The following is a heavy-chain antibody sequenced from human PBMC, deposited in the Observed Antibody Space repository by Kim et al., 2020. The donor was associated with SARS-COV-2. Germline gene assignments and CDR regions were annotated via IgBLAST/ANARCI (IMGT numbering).Heavy chain of an antibody. V-gene: IGHV3-74*01. CDR1: GFTFSNYW. Sequence: GGSLRLSCEASGFTFSNYWMNWVRQGPGKGLVWVSRINSDGGDTHYADSVKGRFTISRDNAENTLHLQLNSLGVEDTAIYHCARGTFQQGFDPWGQGTLVTVSS. CDR3: ARGTFQQGFDP. J-gene: IGHJ5*02. CDR2: INSDGGDT.